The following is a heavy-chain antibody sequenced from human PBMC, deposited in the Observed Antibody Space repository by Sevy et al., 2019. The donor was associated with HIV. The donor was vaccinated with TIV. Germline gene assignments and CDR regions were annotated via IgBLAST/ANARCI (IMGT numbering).Heavy chain of an antibody. CDR2: ISGGGGST. CDR3: ANPPREYYYVPGYFDY. Sequence: GGSLRLSCAASGFTFSSYAMSWVRQAPGKGLEWVSAISGGGGSTYYADSEKGRFTISRDYSKNTLYRQMNSLRAEDTAVYYGANPPREYYYVPGYFDYWGQGTLVTVSS. J-gene: IGHJ4*02. CDR1: GFTFSSYA. V-gene: IGHV3-23*01. D-gene: IGHD3-10*02.